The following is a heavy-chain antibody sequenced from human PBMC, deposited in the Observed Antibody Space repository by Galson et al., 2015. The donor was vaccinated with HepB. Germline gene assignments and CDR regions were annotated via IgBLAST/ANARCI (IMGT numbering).Heavy chain of an antibody. CDR3: ARGPPEYSSSSTSFDY. CDR2: ISYDGSNK. D-gene: IGHD6-6*01. Sequence: SLRLSCAASGFTFSSYAMHWVRQAPGKGLEWVAVISYDGSNKYYADSVKGRFTISRDNSKNALYLQMNSLRAEDTAVYYCARGPPEYSSSSTSFDYWGQGTLVTVSS. CDR1: GFTFSSYA. J-gene: IGHJ4*02. V-gene: IGHV3-30-3*01.